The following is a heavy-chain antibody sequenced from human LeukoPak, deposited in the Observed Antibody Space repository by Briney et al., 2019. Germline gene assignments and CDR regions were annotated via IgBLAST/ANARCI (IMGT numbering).Heavy chain of an antibody. V-gene: IGHV3-48*01. CDR2: FGISGTI. D-gene: IGHD5/OR15-5a*01. CDR1: GFIVNTYD. Sequence: GGSLRLSCAASGFIVNTYDMHWVRQAPGEGPEWIAYFGISGTIYYADSVRGRFTISRDNAKNSLFLQMNSLRVDDTAIYYCAGFGVYPYWGHGTPVTVSS. J-gene: IGHJ4*01. CDR3: AGFGVYPY.